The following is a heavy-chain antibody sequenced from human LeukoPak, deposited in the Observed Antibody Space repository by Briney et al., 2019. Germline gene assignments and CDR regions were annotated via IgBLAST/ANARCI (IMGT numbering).Heavy chain of an antibody. CDR2: IIPIFGTA. J-gene: IGHJ4*02. CDR3: ARSRTTVPYYFDY. CDR1: GGTFSSYA. Sequence: SVKVSCKASGGTFSSYAISWVRQAPGQGLEWMGGIIPIFGTANYAQKFQGRVTITTDESTSTAYTELSSLRSEDTAVYYCARSRTTVPYYFDYWGQGTLVTVSS. V-gene: IGHV1-69*05. D-gene: IGHD4-17*01.